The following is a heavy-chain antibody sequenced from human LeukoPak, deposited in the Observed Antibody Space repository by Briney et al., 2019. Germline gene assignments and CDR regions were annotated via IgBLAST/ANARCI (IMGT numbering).Heavy chain of an antibody. J-gene: IGHJ4*02. CDR1: GYSFPSYW. CDR2: IYPEDSET. Sequence: GESLKISCKGSGYSFPSYWLGWVRQMPGKGLEWMGIIYPEDSETRYSPSFQGQVTISVDTSISTAYLQWSGLKASDTAMYYCARLGGDSFDSWGQGTLLTVSS. CDR3: ARLGGDSFDS. V-gene: IGHV5-51*01. D-gene: IGHD2-21*01.